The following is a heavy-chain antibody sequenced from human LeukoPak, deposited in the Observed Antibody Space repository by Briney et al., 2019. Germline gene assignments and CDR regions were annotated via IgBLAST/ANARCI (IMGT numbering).Heavy chain of an antibody. CDR1: GYTFTSYA. D-gene: IGHD3-10*01. Sequence: GASVKVSCKASGYTFTSYAMNWVRQAPGQGLEWMGWINTNTGNPTYAQGFTGRFVFSLDTSVSTAYLQISSLKAEDTAVYYCARCIIMVRQHGMDVWGQGTTVTVSS. CDR2: INTNTGNP. J-gene: IGHJ6*02. CDR3: ARCIIMVRQHGMDV. V-gene: IGHV7-4-1*02.